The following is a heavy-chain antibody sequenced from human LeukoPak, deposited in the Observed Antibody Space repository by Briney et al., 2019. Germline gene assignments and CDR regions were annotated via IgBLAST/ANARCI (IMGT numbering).Heavy chain of an antibody. Sequence: GGSLRLSCAASGFTFGSYGMHWVRQAPGKGLEWVSFIQYDGSNKYYADSVKGRFTISRDNSKNTLYLQMNSLRAEDTAVYYCTKDTPDDIVGATSDYWGQGTLVTVSS. CDR2: IQYDGSNK. CDR3: TKDTPDDIVGATSDY. V-gene: IGHV3-30*02. D-gene: IGHD1-26*01. CDR1: GFTFGSYG. J-gene: IGHJ4*02.